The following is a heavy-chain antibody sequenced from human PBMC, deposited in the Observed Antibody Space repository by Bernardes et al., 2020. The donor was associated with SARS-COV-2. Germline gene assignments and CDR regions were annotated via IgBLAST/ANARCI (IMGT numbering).Heavy chain of an antibody. CDR3: ARGGSTLKYAGAPHL. J-gene: IGHJ1*01. V-gene: IGHV1-18*01. D-gene: IGHD2-8*01. CDR2: VSAYNGDT. Sequence: ASVKVSCTASGYTFTNYGFTWVRQAPGQGLEWVGWVSAYNGDTNYAPKFQGRVSLTTDTSTTTGYMELWGLTSDDTAIYYCARGGSTLKYAGAPHLWGQGTLVTVSS. CDR1: GYTFTNYG.